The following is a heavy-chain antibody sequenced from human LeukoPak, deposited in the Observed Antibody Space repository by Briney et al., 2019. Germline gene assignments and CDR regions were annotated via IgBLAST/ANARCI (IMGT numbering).Heavy chain of an antibody. CDR1: GYTFTSYG. Sequence: ASVKVSCKASGYTFTSYGISWVRQAPGQGLEWMGWISAYNGNTNYAQKLQGRVTMTTDTSTSTAYMELRGLRSDDTAVYYCARFSGGSCFYGMDVWGQGTTVTVSS. V-gene: IGHV1-18*01. J-gene: IGHJ6*02. CDR3: ARFSGGSCFYGMDV. CDR2: ISAYNGNT. D-gene: IGHD2-15*01.